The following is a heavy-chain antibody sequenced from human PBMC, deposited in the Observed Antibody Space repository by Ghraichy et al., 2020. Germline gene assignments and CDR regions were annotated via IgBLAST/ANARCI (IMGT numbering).Heavy chain of an antibody. J-gene: IGHJ2*01. V-gene: IGHV4-61*09. D-gene: IGHD6-6*01. CDR3: ARGGQLGRRSYWYFDL. Sequence: SETLSLTCTVSGGSISSGSYYWSWIRQPAGKGLEWIGHIYTSGSTNYNPSLKSRVTISVDTSKNQFSLELTSVTAADTAVYYCARGGQLGRRSYWYFDLWGRGTLVTVSS. CDR2: IYTSGST. CDR1: GGSISSGSYY.